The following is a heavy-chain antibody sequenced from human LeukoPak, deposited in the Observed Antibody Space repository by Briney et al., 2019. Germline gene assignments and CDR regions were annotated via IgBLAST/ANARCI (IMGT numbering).Heavy chain of an antibody. D-gene: IGHD1-26*01. V-gene: IGHV3-21*06. CDR3: ARDQAYGWENDAFDI. J-gene: IGHJ3*02. CDR1: GFTFNTYS. CDR2: IDSSGGYM. Sequence: SGGSLRLSCEASGFTFNTYSMNWARQAPGKGLEWVSSIDSSGGYMFYADSVKGRFIISRDNAKDSLYLQMNSLRVEDTAVYYCARDQAYGWENDAFDIWGQGTMVTVSS.